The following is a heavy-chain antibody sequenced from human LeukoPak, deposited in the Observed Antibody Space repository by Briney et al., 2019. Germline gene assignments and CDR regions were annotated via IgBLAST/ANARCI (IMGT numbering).Heavy chain of an antibody. CDR2: IYSGGTI. CDR1: GFTVSSNH. J-gene: IGHJ5*01. V-gene: IGHV3-66*01. Sequence: GGSLRLSCAASGFTVSSNHNHMSWVRQAPGKGLEWVSVIYSGGTIFYADSVKGRFTISRDNSMNTVYLEMNSLRAEDTAVYYCARDGENHYYDSWGQGTLVTVST. CDR3: ARDGENHYYDS. D-gene: IGHD3-10*01.